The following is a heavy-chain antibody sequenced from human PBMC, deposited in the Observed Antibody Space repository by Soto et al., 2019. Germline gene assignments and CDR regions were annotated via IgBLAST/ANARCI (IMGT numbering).Heavy chain of an antibody. V-gene: IGHV3-21*01. Sequence: GGSLRLSCAASGFTFSSYSMNWVRQAPGKGLEWVSSISSSSSYIYYADSVKGRFTISRDNAKNSLYLQMNSLRAEDTAVYYCARDSSDINHDGFDYWGQGTLVTVSS. CDR2: ISSSSSYI. CDR3: ARDSSDINHDGFDY. D-gene: IGHD3-22*01. CDR1: GFTFSSYS. J-gene: IGHJ4*02.